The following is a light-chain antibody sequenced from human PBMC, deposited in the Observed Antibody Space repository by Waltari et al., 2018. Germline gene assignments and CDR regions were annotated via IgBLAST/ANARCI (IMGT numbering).Light chain of an antibody. V-gene: IGLV6-57*02. Sequence: NFMLTQPHSVSESPGKTVTISCTGSSGSIASNYVQGYQQRPGSAPTTVIYEDNQRPSGVPDRFSGSIDSSSNSASLTISGLKTEDEADYYCQSYDSSNHDVVFGGGTKLTVL. J-gene: IGLJ2*01. CDR1: SGSIASNY. CDR3: QSYDSSNHDVV. CDR2: EDN.